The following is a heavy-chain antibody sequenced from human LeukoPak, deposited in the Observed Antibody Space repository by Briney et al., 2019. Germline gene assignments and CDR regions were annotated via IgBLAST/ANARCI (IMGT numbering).Heavy chain of an antibody. Sequence: GGSLRLSCAASGFTFSSYAMGWVRQAPGKGLEWVSAISGSGGSTYYADSVKGRFTISRDNSKNTLYLQMNSLRAEDTAVYYCAKRFSPSGSYYNLWGQGTLVTVSS. CDR1: GFTFSSYA. J-gene: IGHJ5*02. CDR3: AKRFSPSGSYYNL. V-gene: IGHV3-23*01. CDR2: ISGSGGST. D-gene: IGHD3-10*01.